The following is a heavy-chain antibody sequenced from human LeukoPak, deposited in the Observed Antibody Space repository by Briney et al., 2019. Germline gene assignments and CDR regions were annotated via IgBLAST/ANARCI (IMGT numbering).Heavy chain of an antibody. V-gene: IGHV3-53*01. CDR1: GFTVSSNY. CDR3: ASGSGSYRTPYYYMDV. CDR2: IYSGGST. J-gene: IGHJ6*03. Sequence: GGSLRLSCAASGFTVSSNYMSWVRHAPGKGLEWVSIIYSGGSTYYADSVKGRFTISRDNSKNTLYLQMNSLRAEDTAVYYCASGSGSYRTPYYYMDVWGKGTTVTVSS. D-gene: IGHD3-10*01.